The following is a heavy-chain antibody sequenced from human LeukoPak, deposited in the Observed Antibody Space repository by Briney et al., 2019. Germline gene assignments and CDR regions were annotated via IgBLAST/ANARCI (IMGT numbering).Heavy chain of an antibody. CDR3: AKEYGYTYGEFDY. Sequence: AGGSLRLSCAASGFPFSSHGMSWVRQAPGKGLEWVSGIIGGGGSTYYADSVKGRFTISRDNSKNTLYLQMNSLRAEDTAVYYCAKEYGYTYGEFDYWGQGTLVTVSS. CDR1: GFPFSSHG. CDR2: IIGGGGST. J-gene: IGHJ4*02. D-gene: IGHD5-18*01. V-gene: IGHV3-23*01.